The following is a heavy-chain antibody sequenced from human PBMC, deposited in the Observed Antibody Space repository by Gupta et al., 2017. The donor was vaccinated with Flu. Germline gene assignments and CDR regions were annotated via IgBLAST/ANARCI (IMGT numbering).Heavy chain of an antibody. J-gene: IGHJ6*02. CDR2: IIPIFNTA. Sequence: AINWVRQAPGQGLEWMGGIIPIFNTANYAQQFQGRVSITADRSTGTTYMELSGLRSDDTAVFYCASPRQGFCSSAICGMDVWGQGTTVTVSS. CDR1: A. D-gene: IGHD2-2*01. V-gene: IGHV1-69*06. CDR3: ASPRQGFCSSAICGMDV.